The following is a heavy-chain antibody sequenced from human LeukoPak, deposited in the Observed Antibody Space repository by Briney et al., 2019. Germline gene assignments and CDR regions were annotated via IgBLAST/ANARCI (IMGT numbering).Heavy chain of an antibody. V-gene: IGHV1-3*01. CDR1: GYTFTSYA. CDR3: ARESRTYYYGSGSYYNDY. CDR2: INAGNGNT. D-gene: IGHD3-10*01. Sequence: GASVKVSCKASGYTFTSYAMHWVRQAPGQRLEWMGWINAGNGNTKYLQKFQGRVTITRDTSASTAYMELSSLRSEDTAVYYCARESRTYYYGSGSYYNDYWGQGTLVTVSS. J-gene: IGHJ4*02.